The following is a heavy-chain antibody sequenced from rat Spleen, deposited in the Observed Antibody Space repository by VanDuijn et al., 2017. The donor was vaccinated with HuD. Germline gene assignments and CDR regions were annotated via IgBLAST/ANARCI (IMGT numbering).Heavy chain of an antibody. Sequence: EVQLVESGGGLVQPGRSLKLSCAASGFTFNDYYLAWVRQAPAKGLEWVASINYDGGSTYYRDSVRGRFTISRDNAKNTQYLQMDSLRSEDTATYYCASTFRGFDYWGQGVMVTVSS. V-gene: IGHV5-20*01. J-gene: IGHJ2*01. CDR1: GFTFNDYY. CDR2: INYDGGST. D-gene: IGHD4-3*01. CDR3: ASTFRGFDY.